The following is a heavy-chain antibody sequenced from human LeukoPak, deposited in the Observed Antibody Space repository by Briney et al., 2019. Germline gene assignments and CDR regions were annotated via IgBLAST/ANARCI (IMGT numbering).Heavy chain of an antibody. J-gene: IGHJ4*02. CDR2: FYPGTSDT. Sequence: GESLKISCKGSGYIFSIYWIGWVRQMPGKGLEWMAIFYPGTSDTRYSPSFQGQVTISADKSITTAYLQWNSLKASDTAMYYCVRQKIQISLNYIDYWGQGTLVTVSS. CDR1: GYIFSIYW. D-gene: IGHD5-18*01. V-gene: IGHV5-51*01. CDR3: VRQKIQISLNYIDY.